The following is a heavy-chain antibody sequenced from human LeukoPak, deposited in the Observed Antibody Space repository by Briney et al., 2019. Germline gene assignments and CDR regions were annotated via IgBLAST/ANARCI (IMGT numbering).Heavy chain of an antibody. CDR3: ARDRSPIAAEFDP. CDR2: TNPNSGGT. D-gene: IGHD6-13*01. V-gene: IGHV1-2*02. Sequence: ASVKVSCKASGYPFNNYDINWVRQATGQGLEWMGWTNPNSGGTNYAQKFQGRVTMTRDTSISTAYMELSRLRSDDTAVYYCARDRSPIAAEFDPWGQGTLVTVSS. J-gene: IGHJ5*02. CDR1: GYPFNNYD.